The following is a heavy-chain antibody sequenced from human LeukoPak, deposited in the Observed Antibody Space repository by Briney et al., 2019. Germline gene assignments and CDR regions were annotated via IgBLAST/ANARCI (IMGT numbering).Heavy chain of an antibody. D-gene: IGHD3-22*01. V-gene: IGHV4-59*08. J-gene: IGHJ4*02. CDR2: IYYSGST. CDR3: ARRGGYYYAAHFDY. Sequence: SETLSLTCTVSGGSISSYYWSWIRQPPGKGLEWIGYIYYSGSTNYNPSLKSRVTISVDTSKNQFSLKLSSVTAADTAVYYCARRGGYYYAAHFDYWDQGTLVTVSS. CDR1: GGSISSYY.